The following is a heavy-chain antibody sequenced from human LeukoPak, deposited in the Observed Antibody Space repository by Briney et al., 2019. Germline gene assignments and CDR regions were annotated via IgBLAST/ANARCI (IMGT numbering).Heavy chain of an antibody. J-gene: IGHJ4*02. D-gene: IGHD3-10*01. CDR2: MNPNSGNT. Sequence: GASVKVSCKASGGTFSSYAISWVRQAPGQGLEWMGWMNPNSGNTGYAQKFQGRVTITRNTSISTAYMELSSLRSEDTAVYYCARRWFGELPDEDYFDYWGQGTLVTVSS. V-gene: IGHV1-8*03. CDR3: ARRWFGELPDEDYFDY. CDR1: GGTFSSYA.